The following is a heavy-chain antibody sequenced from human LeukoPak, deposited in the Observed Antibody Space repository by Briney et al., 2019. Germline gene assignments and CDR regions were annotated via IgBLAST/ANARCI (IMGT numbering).Heavy chain of an antibody. V-gene: IGHV3-21*01. Sequence: GGSLRLSCAASGFTFSSYSMNWVRQAPGKGLEWVSSISSTSSYIYYADSLKGRFTVSRDNARNSLYLQMNSLRVEDTALYYCARDGVRDGLYFDYWGQGILVTVSS. J-gene: IGHJ4*02. D-gene: IGHD5-24*01. CDR2: ISSTSSYI. CDR1: GFTFSSYS. CDR3: ARDGVRDGLYFDY.